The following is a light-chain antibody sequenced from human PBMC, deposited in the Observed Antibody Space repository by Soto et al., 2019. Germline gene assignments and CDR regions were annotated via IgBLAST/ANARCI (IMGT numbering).Light chain of an antibody. CDR3: QPYNSYSRT. CDR2: KAS. J-gene: IGKJ1*01. CDR1: QSIDSW. Sequence: DIQMTQSPSTLSASVGDRVTITCRASQSIDSWLAWYQHKPGKAPKLLIFKASTLETGVPSRFRGSGSETEFPLTISSLQPDDSATYYCQPYNSYSRTFGQGTKVEIK. V-gene: IGKV1-5*03.